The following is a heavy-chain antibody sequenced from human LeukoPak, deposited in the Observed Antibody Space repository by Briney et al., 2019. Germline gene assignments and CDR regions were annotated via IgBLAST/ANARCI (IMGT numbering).Heavy chain of an antibody. CDR1: GYTFTSYD. J-gene: IGHJ5*02. V-gene: IGHV1-46*01. D-gene: IGHD1-26*01. Sequence: ASVKVSCKASGYTFTSYDINWVRQATGQGLEWMGIINPSGGSTSCAQKFQGRVTMTRDTSTSTVYMELSSLRSEDTAVYYCARKIVGATFDNWFDPWGQGTLVTVSS. CDR2: INPSGGST. CDR3: ARKIVGATFDNWFDP.